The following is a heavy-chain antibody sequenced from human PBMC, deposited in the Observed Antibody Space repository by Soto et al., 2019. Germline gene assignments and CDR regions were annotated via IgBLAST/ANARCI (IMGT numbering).Heavy chain of an antibody. CDR1: GGTFSSYA. CDR3: ARGKGIVGATSFDY. CDR2: IIPIFGTA. J-gene: IGHJ4*02. V-gene: IGHV1-69*13. Sequence: ASVKVSCKASGGTFSSYAISWVRQAPGQGLEWMGGIIPIFGTANYAQKFQGRVTITADESTSTAYMELSSLRSEDTAVYYCARGKGIVGATSFDYWGRGTLVTVSS. D-gene: IGHD1-26*01.